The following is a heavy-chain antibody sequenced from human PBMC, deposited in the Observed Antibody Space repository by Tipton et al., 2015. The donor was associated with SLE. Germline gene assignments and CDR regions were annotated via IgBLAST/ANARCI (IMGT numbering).Heavy chain of an antibody. CDR1: GGSISSYY. CDR3: ARGPWQYFDL. J-gene: IGHJ2*01. Sequence: TLSLTCTVSGGSISSYYWSWIRQSPGKGLEWIGYIYYSGSTNYNPSLKGRVTISVDTSKNQFSLKLSSVTAADTAVYYCARGPWQYFDLWGRGTLVTVSS. V-gene: IGHV4-59*01. D-gene: IGHD5-12*01. CDR2: IYYSGST.